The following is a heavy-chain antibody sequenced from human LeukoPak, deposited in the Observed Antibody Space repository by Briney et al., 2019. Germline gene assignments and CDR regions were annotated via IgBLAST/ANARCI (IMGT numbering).Heavy chain of an antibody. CDR2: ISSDGSKK. CDR3: AKVPAAYSASWYTGGMDV. D-gene: IGHD6-13*01. Sequence: GGSLRLSCAASGFTFSTYDIHWLRQAPGRGLEWVAVISSDGSKKDYADSVKGRFTISRDNSKNTLYLQMNSLRVQDTAVYYCAKVPAAYSASWYTGGMDVWGQGTTVTVSS. V-gene: IGHV3-30*18. CDR1: GFTFSTYD. J-gene: IGHJ6*02.